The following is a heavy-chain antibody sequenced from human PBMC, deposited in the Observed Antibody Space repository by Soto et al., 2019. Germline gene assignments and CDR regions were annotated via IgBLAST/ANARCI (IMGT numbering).Heavy chain of an antibody. Sequence: EVHLLESGGGLVQPGGSLRLSCAASGFTFSSDAMSWVRQAPGKGLEWVSAIGVSGDTTYYADSVKGRFTISRDNSKNTLYLQMGSLRAEETAVYYCAKVRRFGELRSLYWGQGTLVTVSS. V-gene: IGHV3-23*01. CDR1: GFTFSSDA. CDR2: IGVSGDTT. CDR3: AKVRRFGELRSLY. D-gene: IGHD3-10*01. J-gene: IGHJ4*02.